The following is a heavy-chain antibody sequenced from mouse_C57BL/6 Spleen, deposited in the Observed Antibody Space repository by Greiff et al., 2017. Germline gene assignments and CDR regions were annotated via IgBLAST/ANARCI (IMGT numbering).Heavy chain of an antibody. CDR1: GFTFSAYG. CDR2: ISSGSSTI. CDR3: ARNVRGYFDY. V-gene: IGHV5-17*01. J-gene: IGHJ2*01. Sequence: DVQLQESGGGLVKPGGSLKLSCAASGFTFSAYGMHWVRQAPEKGLEWVAYISSGSSTIYYADTVKGRFTISRDNAKNTLFLQMVRLRSEDTAMYYCARNVRGYFDYWGQGTTLTVSS.